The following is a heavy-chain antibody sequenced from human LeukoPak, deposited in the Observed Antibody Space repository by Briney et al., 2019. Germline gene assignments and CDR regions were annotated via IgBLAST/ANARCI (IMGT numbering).Heavy chain of an antibody. D-gene: IGHD6-13*01. CDR1: APTFSSYS. CDR2: ISSSSSYI. CDR3: ARDGVLAAAGTAGPFRY. J-gene: IGHJ4*02. V-gene: IGHV3-21*01. Sequence: GRSRRLSRAPSAPTFSSYSVKCDSHAPGEGLEWVSSISSSSSYIYYADSVKGRFTISRDNAKNSLYLQMNSLRAEDTAVYYCARDGVLAAAGTAGPFRYWGQGTLVTVSS.